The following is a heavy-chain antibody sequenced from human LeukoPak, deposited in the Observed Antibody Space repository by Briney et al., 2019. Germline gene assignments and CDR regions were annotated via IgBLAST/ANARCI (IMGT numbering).Heavy chain of an antibody. V-gene: IGHV1-46*01. D-gene: IGHD3-10*01. J-gene: IGHJ6*02. CDR2: INPSGGST. CDR3: ARHEANPMVDYYYGMDV. Sequence: ASVKVSCKASGYTFTSYYMHWVRQAPGQGLEWMGIINPSGGSTSYAQKFQGRVTMTRDTSTSTVYMELSSLRSEDTAVYYCARHEANPMVDYYYGMDVWGQGTTVTVSS. CDR1: GYTFTSYY.